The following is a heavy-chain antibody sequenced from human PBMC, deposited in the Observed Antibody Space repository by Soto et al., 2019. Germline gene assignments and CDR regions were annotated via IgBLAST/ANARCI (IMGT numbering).Heavy chain of an antibody. CDR2: IDHSGSA. Sequence: QVQLQESGPGLVKPSQTLSLTCTVSAGSIRSGDYYWTWIRQPPGKGLEWIGYIDHSGSAYYNPSLKSRATISIDTSNNQFSLKMTSVTAADTAVYYCAGEQGNFYFDHWGQGTLVTVSS. J-gene: IGHJ4*02. V-gene: IGHV4-30-4*01. D-gene: IGHD1-1*01. CDR1: AGSIRSGDYY. CDR3: AGEQGNFYFDH.